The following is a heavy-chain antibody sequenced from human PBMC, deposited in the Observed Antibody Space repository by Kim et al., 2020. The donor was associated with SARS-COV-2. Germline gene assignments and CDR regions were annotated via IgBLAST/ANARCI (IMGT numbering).Heavy chain of an antibody. Sequence: GGSLRLSCVGSGFTFSNYGMHWVRQAPGKGLEWVGIVSYDGRNTFYAGSVEGRFTISRDNSKNTLYLQMNNLRAEDTALYYCAKEGAFTTVFVDYDFDFWGQETLVTVSS. V-gene: IGHV3-30*18. J-gene: IGHJ4*02. D-gene: IGHD3-16*01. CDR1: GFTFSNYG. CDR2: VSYDGRNT. CDR3: AKEGAFTTVFVDYDFDF.